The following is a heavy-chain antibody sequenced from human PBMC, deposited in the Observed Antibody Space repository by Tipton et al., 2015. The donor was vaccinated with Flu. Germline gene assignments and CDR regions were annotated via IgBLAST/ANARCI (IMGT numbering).Heavy chain of an antibody. D-gene: IGHD6-13*01. Sequence: TLSLTCTVSGGSINRYYWSWIRQSPGKGLEWIGYISYSGSTNYNPSLKSRVTISVDTSKNQFSLKLSSVTAADTAVYYCARLSSNWYHQLDNWGQGTLVTVSS. J-gene: IGHJ4*02. CDR3: ARLSSNWYHQLDN. V-gene: IGHV4-59*01. CDR2: ISYSGST. CDR1: GGSINRYY.